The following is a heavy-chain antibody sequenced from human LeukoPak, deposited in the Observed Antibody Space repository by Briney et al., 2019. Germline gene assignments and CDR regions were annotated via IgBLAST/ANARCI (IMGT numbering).Heavy chain of an antibody. Sequence: SETLSLTCTVSGGSISSYYWSWIRQPPGKGLEWIGHIYYSGSTNYNPSLKSRVTTSVDTSKNQFSLKLSSVTAADTAVYYCARRAPLWFGERAFDYWGQGTLVTVSS. V-gene: IGHV4-59*08. J-gene: IGHJ4*02. CDR2: IYYSGST. CDR1: GGSISSYY. D-gene: IGHD3-10*01. CDR3: ARRAPLWFGERAFDY.